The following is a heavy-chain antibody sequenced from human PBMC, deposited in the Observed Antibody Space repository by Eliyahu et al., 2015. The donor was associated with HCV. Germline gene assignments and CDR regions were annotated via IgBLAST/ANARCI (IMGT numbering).Heavy chain of an antibody. CDR2: INPSGGST. D-gene: IGHD3-3*01. CDR1: GYTFTSYX. V-gene: IGHV1-46*01. J-gene: IGHJ6*02. CDR3: ARDPYDFSNYYYYGMDV. Sequence: QVQLVQSGAEVKXPGASVKVSCKAXGYTFTSYXMHWVRQAPGQGLEWMGIINPSGGSTSYAQKFQGRVTMTRDTSTSTVYMELSSLRSEDTAVYYCARDPYDFSNYYYYGMDVWGQGTTVTVSS.